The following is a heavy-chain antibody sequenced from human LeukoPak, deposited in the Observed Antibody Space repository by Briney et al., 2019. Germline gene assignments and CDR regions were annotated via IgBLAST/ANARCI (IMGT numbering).Heavy chain of an antibody. CDR2: INDSGST. CDR3: ARAADTALMYNWFDP. CDR1: GGSFSGYY. Sequence: SETLSLTCAVYGGSFSGYYWNWIRQPPGKGLEWIGEINDSGSTNYNPSLKSRVTISVDTSKNQFSLKLSSVTASDTAMYYCARAADTALMYNWFDPWSQGILVTVSS. J-gene: IGHJ5*02. D-gene: IGHD5-18*01. V-gene: IGHV4-34*01.